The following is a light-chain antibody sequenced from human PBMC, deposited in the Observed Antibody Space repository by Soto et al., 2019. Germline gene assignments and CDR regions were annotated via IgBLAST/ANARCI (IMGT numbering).Light chain of an antibody. CDR2: GIS. CDR3: QQYYSFPLT. J-gene: IGKJ4*01. Sequence: DFQMTQSPSSLSASVGDRVTITCRASQSFSTYLAWYQQKPGKVPKLLISGISTLQSGVPSRFSGSGSGTDFTLTISCLQSEDFATYYCQQYYSFPLTFGGGTKVDIK. CDR1: QSFSTY. V-gene: IGKV1-27*01.